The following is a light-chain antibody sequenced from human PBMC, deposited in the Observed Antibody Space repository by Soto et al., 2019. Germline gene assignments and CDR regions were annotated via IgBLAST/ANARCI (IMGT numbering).Light chain of an antibody. CDR2: KAS. V-gene: IGKV1-5*03. Sequence: DIQMTQSPSTLSASVGDRVTITCRASQSISSWLAWYQQKPGTAPKLLIYKASTLQTGVPSRFSGSGPGTEFTLTISNLQPDDFATYYCQQYNDNWTFGQGTKVEIK. CDR1: QSISSW. J-gene: IGKJ1*01. CDR3: QQYNDNWT.